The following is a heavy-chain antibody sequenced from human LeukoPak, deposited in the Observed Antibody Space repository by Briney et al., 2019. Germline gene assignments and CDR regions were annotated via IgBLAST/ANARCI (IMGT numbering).Heavy chain of an antibody. J-gene: IGHJ6*02. CDR3: ARAPNPIRYFDWLAYPYYYGMDV. Sequence: ASVKVSCKASGYTFTGYYMHWVRQAPGQGLEWMGWINPNSGGTNYAQKFQGRVTMTRDTSISTAYMELSRLRSDDTAVYYCARAPNPIRYFDWLAYPYYYGMDVWGQGTTVTVSS. D-gene: IGHD3-9*01. CDR1: GYTFTGYY. CDR2: INPNSGGT. V-gene: IGHV1-2*02.